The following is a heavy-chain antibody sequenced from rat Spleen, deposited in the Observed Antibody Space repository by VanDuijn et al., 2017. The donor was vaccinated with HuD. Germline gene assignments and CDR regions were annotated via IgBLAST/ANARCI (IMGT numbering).Heavy chain of an antibody. CDR1: GFTFSDYA. D-gene: IGHD1-1*01. CDR2: ITNSGGST. CDR3: ARENYYSGDY. Sequence: EVQLVESGGGLVQPGRSLKLSCAASGFTFSDYAMNWIRQAPTKGLEWVASITNSGGSTYYPDSVKGRFTISRDNAQNTLYLQLNSLRSEDTATYYCARENYYSGDYWGQGDMVTVSS. J-gene: IGHJ2*01. V-gene: IGHV5-19*01.